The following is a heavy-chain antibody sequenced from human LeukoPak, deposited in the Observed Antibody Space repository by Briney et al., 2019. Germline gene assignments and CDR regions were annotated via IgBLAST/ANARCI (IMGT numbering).Heavy chain of an antibody. D-gene: IGHD5-12*01. V-gene: IGHV4-59*12. CDR1: GGSISNYY. CDR3: ARESGYDLVDY. Sequence: SETLSLTCTVSGGSISNYYWSWIRQPPGKGLDWIGYVYYSGSTNYNPALKSRVTISVDTSKSQFSLNLSSVTAADTAVYYCARESGYDLVDYWGQGTLVTVSS. J-gene: IGHJ4*02. CDR2: VYYSGST.